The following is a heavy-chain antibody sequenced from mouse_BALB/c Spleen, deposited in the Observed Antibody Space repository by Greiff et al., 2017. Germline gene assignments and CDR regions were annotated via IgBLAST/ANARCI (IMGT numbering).Heavy chain of an antibody. V-gene: IGHV3-2*02. CDR2: ISYSGST. Sequence: DVKLVESGPGLVKPSQSLSLTCTVTGYSITSDYAWNWIRQFPGNKLEWMGYISYSGSTSYNPSLKSRISITRDTSKNQFFLQLNSVTTEDTATYYCARDSWFAYWGQGTLVTVSA. CDR1: GYSITSDYA. CDR3: ARDSWFAY. J-gene: IGHJ3*01.